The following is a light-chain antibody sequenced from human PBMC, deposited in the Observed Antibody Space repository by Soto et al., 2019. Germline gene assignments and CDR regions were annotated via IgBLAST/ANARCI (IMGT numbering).Light chain of an antibody. CDR1: QTISTW. V-gene: IGKV1-5*03. Sequence: IQMTQSPSTLSSSVGDRVTFTCRASQTISTWLAWYQQKPGQAPKLLIYKASTLEVGVPSRFSGSGSGTDFTLTINTLQPADFATYYCQQYNSYPWTFGQGTKV. CDR3: QQYNSYPWT. CDR2: KAS. J-gene: IGKJ1*01.